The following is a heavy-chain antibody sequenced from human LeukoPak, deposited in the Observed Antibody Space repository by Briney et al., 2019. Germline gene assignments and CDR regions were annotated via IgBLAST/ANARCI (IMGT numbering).Heavy chain of an antibody. D-gene: IGHD3-10*01. J-gene: IGHJ4*02. V-gene: IGHV1-2*02. Sequence: ASVKVSSKASGYTFTGYYMHWVRQAPGQGLEWMGWINPNSGGTNYAQKFQGRVTMTRDTSISTAYMELSRLRSDDTAVYYCARAVTMVRGVNRPFDYWGQGTLVTVSS. CDR3: ARAVTMVRGVNRPFDY. CDR1: GYTFTGYY. CDR2: INPNSGGT.